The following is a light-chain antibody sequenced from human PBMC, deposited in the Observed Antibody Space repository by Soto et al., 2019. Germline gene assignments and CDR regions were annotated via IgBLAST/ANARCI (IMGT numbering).Light chain of an antibody. J-gene: IGKJ2*02. CDR1: QSISSY. CDR2: DAS. Sequence: DIQMTQSPSSLSASVGDRVTITCRASQSISSYLNWYQQKPGKAPKLLIYDASSLQSGVPSRFSGSGSGTDFTLTISSLQPEDFANYYCQQSYSNPPCTFGQGTKVDIK. CDR3: QQSYSNPPCT. V-gene: IGKV1-39*01.